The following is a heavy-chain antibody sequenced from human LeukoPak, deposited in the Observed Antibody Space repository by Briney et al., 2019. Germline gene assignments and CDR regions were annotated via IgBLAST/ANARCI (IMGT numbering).Heavy chain of an antibody. Sequence: SETLSLTCAVYGGSFSGYYWSWIRQPPGKGLEWIGEINHSGSTNYNPSLKSRVTMSVDTSKNQFSLKLSSVTAADTAVYYCARGRLGSMVRGWYYYYGMDVWGQGTTVTVS. CDR2: INHSGST. CDR3: ARGRLGSMVRGWYYYYGMDV. V-gene: IGHV4-34*01. D-gene: IGHD3-10*01. J-gene: IGHJ6*02. CDR1: GGSFSGYY.